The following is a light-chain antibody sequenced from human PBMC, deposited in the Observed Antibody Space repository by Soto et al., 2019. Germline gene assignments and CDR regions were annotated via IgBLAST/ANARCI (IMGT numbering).Light chain of an antibody. V-gene: IGLV1-44*01. CDR1: NSNIGSNA. CDR2: STN. CDR3: AAWDGSLNGYV. J-gene: IGLJ1*01. Sequence: QSVLTQPPSASGTPGQSVTISCSGSNSNIGSNAVNWYQQFPGAAPTLLIYSTNERPSGVPDRFSGSKSGTSASLAISGLQSEDEADYHCAAWDGSLNGYVFGSGTKVTVL.